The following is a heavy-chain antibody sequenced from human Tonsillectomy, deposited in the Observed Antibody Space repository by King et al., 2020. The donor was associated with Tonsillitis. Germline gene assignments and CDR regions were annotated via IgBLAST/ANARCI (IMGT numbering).Heavy chain of an antibody. V-gene: IGHV4-30-4*01. CDR2: IYYIGNT. Sequence: VQLQESGPGLVKPSQTLSLTCSVSGGSIYSGDYYWSWIRQPPGKGLEWIGYIYYIGNTYCNPSLKSRITMSVDTSKNQFSLKVSSVTAADTAVYYCARVEYGSGAYSTPQYAVDVWGQGTTVTVSS. J-gene: IGHJ6*02. D-gene: IGHD3-10*01. CDR1: GGSIYSGDYY. CDR3: ARVEYGSGAYSTPQYAVDV.